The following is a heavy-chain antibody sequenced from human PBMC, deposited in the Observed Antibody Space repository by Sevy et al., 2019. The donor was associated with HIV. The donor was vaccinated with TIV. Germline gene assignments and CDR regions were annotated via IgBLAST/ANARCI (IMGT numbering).Heavy chain of an antibody. CDR1: GFTFSSYG. CDR2: IWYDGSNK. Sequence: SLKISCAASGFTFSSYGMHWVRQAPGKGLEWVAVIWYDGSNKYYADSVKGRFTISRDNSKNTLYLQMNSLRAEDTAVYYCARGGQWLAHYYYYGMDVWGQGTTVTVSS. J-gene: IGHJ6*02. V-gene: IGHV3-33*01. D-gene: IGHD6-19*01. CDR3: ARGGQWLAHYYYYGMDV.